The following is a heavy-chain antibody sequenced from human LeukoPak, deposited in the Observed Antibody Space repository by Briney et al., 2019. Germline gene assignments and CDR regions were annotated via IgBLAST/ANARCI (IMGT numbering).Heavy chain of an antibody. CDR3: AKGGKWDVTPFDY. D-gene: IGHD1-26*01. CDR1: GFTFTSYS. Sequence: GGSLRLSCAASGFTFTSYSMNWVRQAPGKGLEWVSTISGGGGSTCYADSVKGRFTISRDNSKNTLYLQVNSLRAEDTAVYYCAKGGKWDVTPFDYWGQGTLVTVSS. CDR2: ISGGGGST. J-gene: IGHJ4*02. V-gene: IGHV3-23*01.